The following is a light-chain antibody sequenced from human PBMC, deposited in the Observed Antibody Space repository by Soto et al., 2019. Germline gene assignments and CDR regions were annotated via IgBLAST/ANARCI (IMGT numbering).Light chain of an antibody. Sequence: TQMTQSPSPLSSSAGDRATITCRASQDIDIYLSWYQQKPGKAPKLLIYNASTLQSGVPSRFSGSGSGTDLTITINNLQPEDFETYYCQQSYRTPYTFGQGTKVDIK. CDR2: NAS. CDR3: QQSYRTPYT. J-gene: IGKJ2*01. CDR1: QDIDIY. V-gene: IGKV1-39*01.